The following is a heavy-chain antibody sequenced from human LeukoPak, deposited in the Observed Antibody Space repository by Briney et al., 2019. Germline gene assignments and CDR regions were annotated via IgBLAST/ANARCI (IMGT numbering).Heavy chain of an antibody. CDR2: IYYSGST. D-gene: IGHD6-19*01. J-gene: IGHJ4*02. CDR3: ARHPHRSGWDPVDY. Sequence: SDTLSLTCTVSGGSISSYYWSWIRQPPGKRLEWIGYIYYSGSTNYNPSLKSRVTISVDTSKNQFSLKLTSVTAADTAVYYCARHPHRSGWDPVDYWGQGTLVTVSS. V-gene: IGHV4-59*08. CDR1: GGSISSYY.